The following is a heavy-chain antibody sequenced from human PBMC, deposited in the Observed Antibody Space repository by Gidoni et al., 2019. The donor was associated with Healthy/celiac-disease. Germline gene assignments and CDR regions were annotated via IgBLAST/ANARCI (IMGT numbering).Heavy chain of an antibody. J-gene: IGHJ4*02. CDR1: GGSISSYY. Sequence: QVQLQESGPGLVKPSETLSLTCTVSGGSISSYYWSWIRQPAGKGLEWIGRIYTRGSTNYNPSLKSRVTMSVDTSKNQFSLKLSSVTAADTAVYYCARDADNYYDSLVLDYWGQGTLVTVSS. CDR3: ARDADNYYDSLVLDY. CDR2: IYTRGST. V-gene: IGHV4-4*07. D-gene: IGHD3-22*01.